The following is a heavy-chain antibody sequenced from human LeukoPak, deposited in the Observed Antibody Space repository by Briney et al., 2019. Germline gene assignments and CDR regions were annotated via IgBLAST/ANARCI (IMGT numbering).Heavy chain of an antibody. V-gene: IGHV4-4*07. J-gene: IGHJ6*03. D-gene: IGHD6-13*01. CDR1: GGSISSYY. CDR2: IYTSGST. Sequence: SETLSLTCTVSGGSISSYYWSWIRQPAGKGLEWIGRIYTSGSTNYNPSLKSRVTMSVDTSKNQFSLKLSSVTAADTAVYYCAREGIAAASHYYYYYMDVWGKGTTVTVSS. CDR3: AREGIAAASHYYYYYMDV.